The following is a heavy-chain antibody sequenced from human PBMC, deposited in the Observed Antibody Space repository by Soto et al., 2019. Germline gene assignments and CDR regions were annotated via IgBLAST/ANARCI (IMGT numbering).Heavy chain of an antibody. D-gene: IGHD4-17*01. J-gene: IGHJ4*02. CDR2: ISSSSTYI. V-gene: IGHV3-21*01. CDR1: GFTFSSYS. Sequence: EVQLVESGGGLVKPGGSLRLSCAASGFTFSSYSMNWVRQAPGKGLEWVSSISSSSTYIYYADSVKGRFTISRDNAKNSLFLHMSSLRAEDTAVYYCARGGPTTVTTYDCWGQGTLVTVSS. CDR3: ARGGPTTVTTYDC.